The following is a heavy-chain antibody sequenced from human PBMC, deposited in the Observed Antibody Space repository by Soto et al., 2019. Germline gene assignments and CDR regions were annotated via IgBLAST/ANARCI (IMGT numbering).Heavy chain of an antibody. V-gene: IGHV3-30-3*01. CDR1: GFTFSSYA. D-gene: IGHD3-16*01. CDR3: ARDGFVWGEFDY. CDR2: ISYDGSNK. Sequence: ESGGGVVQPGRSLRLSCAASGFTFSSYAMHWVRQAPGKGLEWVAVISYDGSNKYYADSVKGRFTISRDNSKNTLYLQMNSLRAEDTAVYYCARDGFVWGEFDYWGQGTLVTVSS. J-gene: IGHJ4*02.